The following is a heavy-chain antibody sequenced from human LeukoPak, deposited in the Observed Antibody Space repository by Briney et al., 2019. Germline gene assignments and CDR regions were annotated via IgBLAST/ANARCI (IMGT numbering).Heavy chain of an antibody. D-gene: IGHD5-18*01. CDR2: ISATGTHT. CDR1: GFTFSDYY. Sequence: GGSLRLSCAASGFTFSDYYITWIRRAPGKGLEWVSHISATGTHTHYADSVKGRFTISRDNAKNSLYLQMTSLRADDTAVYSCARVHGSYATDFGGQGTLVRVPS. CDR3: ARVHGSYATDF. J-gene: IGHJ4*02. V-gene: IGHV3-11*06.